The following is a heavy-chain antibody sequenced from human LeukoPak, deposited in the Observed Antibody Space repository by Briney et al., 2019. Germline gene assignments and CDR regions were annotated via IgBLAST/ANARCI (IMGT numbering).Heavy chain of an antibody. D-gene: IGHD6-19*01. CDR3: ARYGRIAVAGFDY. CDR1: GGSFSGYY. CDR2: INHSGST. Sequence: SETLSLTCAVYGGSFSGYYWSWIRQPPGKGLEWIGEINHSGSTNYNLSLKSRVTISVDTSKNQFSLKLSSVTAADTAVYYCARYGRIAVAGFDYWGQGTLVTVSS. J-gene: IGHJ4*02. V-gene: IGHV4-34*01.